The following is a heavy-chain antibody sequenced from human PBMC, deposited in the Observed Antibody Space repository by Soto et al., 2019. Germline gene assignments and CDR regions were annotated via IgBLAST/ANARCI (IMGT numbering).Heavy chain of an antibody. V-gene: IGHV1-69*13. D-gene: IGHD3-9*01. CDR1: GGTFSSYA. CDR2: IIPIFGTA. CDR3: ASNGPHSLNSNWFDP. Sequence: SVKVSCKASGGTFSSYAISWVRQAPGQGLEWMGGIIPIFGTANYAQKFQGRVTITADESTSTAYMELSSLRSEDTAVYYCASNGPHSLNSNWFDPWGQGTLVTVSS. J-gene: IGHJ5*02.